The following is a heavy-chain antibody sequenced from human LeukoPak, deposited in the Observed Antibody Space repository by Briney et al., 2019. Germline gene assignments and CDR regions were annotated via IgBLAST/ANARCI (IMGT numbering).Heavy chain of an antibody. CDR3: ARGLQWLVGANWFDP. CDR2: IYYSGST. V-gene: IGHV4-59*01. J-gene: IGHJ5*02. Sequence: SETLSLTCTVSGGSISSYYWSWIRQPPGKGLEWIGYIYYSGSTNYNPSLKSRVTISVDTSKNQFSLKLSSVTAADTAVYYCARGLQWLVGANWFDPWGQGTLVTVSS. CDR1: GGSISSYY. D-gene: IGHD6-19*01.